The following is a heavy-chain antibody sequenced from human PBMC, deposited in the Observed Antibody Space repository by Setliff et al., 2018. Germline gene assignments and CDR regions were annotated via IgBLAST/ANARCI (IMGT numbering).Heavy chain of an antibody. Sequence: GGSLRLSCVGSGFTFSNYNMNWVRQAPGKGLEWLSYISSGSATIDYADSVQGRFTISRDNAKNSLYLQMNSLRAEDTAVYYCVREGFTTLYFFDYWGQGTLVTVSS. D-gene: IGHD3-10*01. J-gene: IGHJ4*02. CDR1: GFTFSNYN. CDR3: VREGFTTLYFFDY. V-gene: IGHV3-48*01. CDR2: ISSGSATI.